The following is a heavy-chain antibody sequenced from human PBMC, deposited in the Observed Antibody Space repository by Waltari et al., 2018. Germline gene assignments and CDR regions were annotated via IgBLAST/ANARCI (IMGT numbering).Heavy chain of an antibody. CDR1: GFTFRRYG. Sequence: QVQLVESGGGVVQPGRSLRLSCAASGFTFRRYGVHWVRQAPGKGLEWVAVISSDGIYKYYADSVKGRFTISRDNSKNTLYLQINSLRAEDTALYYCAKDNSDTGYYMDVWGKGTMVTISS. CDR2: ISSDGIYK. J-gene: IGHJ6*03. V-gene: IGHV3-30*18. CDR3: AKDNSDTGYYMDV. D-gene: IGHD1-26*01.